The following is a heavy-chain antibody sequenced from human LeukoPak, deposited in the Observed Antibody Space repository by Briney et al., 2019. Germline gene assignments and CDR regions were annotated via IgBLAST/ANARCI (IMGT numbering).Heavy chain of an antibody. D-gene: IGHD1-26*01. J-gene: IGHJ4*02. CDR3: AREKQSGGTPFDY. V-gene: IGHV3-30*04. CDR2: VADDEKTI. CDR1: GFTFTGHS. Sequence: GGSLRLSCVASGFTFTGHSMHWVRQAPGKGLEWVAVVADDEKTIFYADSLKGRFTVSRDNSKNTVCLQMNSLRDEDTAVYYCAREKQSGGTPFDYWGQGSLVTVSS.